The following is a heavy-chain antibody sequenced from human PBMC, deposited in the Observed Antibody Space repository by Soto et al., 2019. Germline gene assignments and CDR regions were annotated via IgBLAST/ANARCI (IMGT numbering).Heavy chain of an antibody. V-gene: IGHV4-4*07. Sequence: QVQLQESGPGLVKPSETLSLSCTVSGGSISSYYWSWIRQPAGKGLEWIGRIYSSGSSNYSPSLKSRVTMSVDSFKNQFSLNLSSVPAADTAVYYCARGLTGSSSWDTWFDPWGQGPLVTVSS. J-gene: IGHJ5*02. CDR3: ARGLTGSSSWDTWFDP. CDR1: GGSISSYY. CDR2: IYSSGSS. D-gene: IGHD6-13*01.